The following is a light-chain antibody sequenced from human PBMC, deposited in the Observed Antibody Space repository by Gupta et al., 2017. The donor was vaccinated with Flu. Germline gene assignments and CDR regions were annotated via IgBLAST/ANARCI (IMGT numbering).Light chain of an antibody. V-gene: IGLV2-11*01. CDR2: DVT. J-gene: IGLJ2*01. CDR3: SSHAGSDTLV. CDR1: SSDVGAYNY. Sequence: QSAPTQPRSVSGSPGQSVTISCTGTSSDVGAYNYVSWYQQHPGKAPNLMIYDVTKRPAGVPDRFSGSKSGNTASLTISGLQVEDEADYYCSSHAGSDTLVFGGGTKVTVL.